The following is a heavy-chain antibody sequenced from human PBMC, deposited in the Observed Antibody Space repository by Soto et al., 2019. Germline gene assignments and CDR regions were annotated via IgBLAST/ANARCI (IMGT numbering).Heavy chain of an antibody. J-gene: IGHJ4*02. Sequence: GGSLRLSCAASGFTVSRYALNWVRQAPGKGLEWVSGISASTYYADSVKGRFTISRDTSKNTLYLQMNSLRAEDTAVYYCAKDGARIQGDYWGQGTLVTVSS. D-gene: IGHD1-1*01. CDR1: GFTVSRYA. CDR3: AKDGARIQGDY. CDR2: ISAST. V-gene: IGHV3-23*01.